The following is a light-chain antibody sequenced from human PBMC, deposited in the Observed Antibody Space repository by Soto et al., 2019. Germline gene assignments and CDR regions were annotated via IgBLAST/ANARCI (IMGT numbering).Light chain of an antibody. J-gene: IGKJ1*01. CDR2: GAS. CDR1: QSVTRSY. V-gene: IGKV3-20*01. CDR3: QQYGTSSWT. Sequence: EIVLTQSPGTLSLSPGERATLSCRASQSVTRSYLAWFQQKPGQAPRLLIYGASFRASGIPDRFSGGGPGTDFTLTISRLDPEDFAVYYCQQYGTSSWTFGQGTKVDIK.